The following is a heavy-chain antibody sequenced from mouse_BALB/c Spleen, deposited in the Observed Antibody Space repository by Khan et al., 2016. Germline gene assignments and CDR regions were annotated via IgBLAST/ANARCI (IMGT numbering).Heavy chain of an antibody. J-gene: IGHJ4*01. V-gene: IGHV5-17*02. Sequence: EVELVESGGDLVQPGGSRKLSCAASGFTFSGFGMHWVRQAPEKGLEWVAYISSGSNTIYYGDTVKGRFTISRDNPKNTLFLQMTSLRSEDTAMYYCTKSGGKVMDYWGQGTSVTVSS. CDR3: TKSGGKVMDY. CDR1: GFTFSGFG. D-gene: IGHD1-1*02. CDR2: ISSGSNTI.